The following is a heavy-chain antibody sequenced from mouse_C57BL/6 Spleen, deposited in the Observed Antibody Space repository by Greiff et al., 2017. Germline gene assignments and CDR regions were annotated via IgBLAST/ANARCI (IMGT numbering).Heavy chain of an antibody. V-gene: IGHV5-17*01. CDR2: ISSGSSTI. Sequence: EVTLQESGGGLVKPGGSLKLSCAASGFTFSDYGMHWVRQAPEKGLEWVAYISSGSSTIYYADTVKGRFTISRDNAKNTLFLQMTSLRSEDTAMYYCARRDSSWFAYWGQGTLVTVSA. J-gene: IGHJ3*01. CDR3: ARRDSSWFAY. CDR1: GFTFSDYG.